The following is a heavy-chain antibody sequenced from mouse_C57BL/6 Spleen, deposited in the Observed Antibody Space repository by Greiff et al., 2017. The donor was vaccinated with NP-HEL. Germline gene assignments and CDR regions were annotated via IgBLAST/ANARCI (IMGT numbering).Heavy chain of an antibody. CDR3: TRDTTVVATGQNRAWFAY. V-gene: IGHV1-15*01. CDR1: GYTFTDYE. J-gene: IGHJ3*01. D-gene: IGHD1-1*01. CDR2: IDPETGGT. Sequence: VQLQQSGAELVRPGASVTLSCKASGYTFTDYEMHWVKQTPVHGLEWIGAIDPETGGTAYNQKFKGKAILTADKSSSTAYMELRSLTSEDSAVYYCTRDTTVVATGQNRAWFAYWGQGTLVTVSA.